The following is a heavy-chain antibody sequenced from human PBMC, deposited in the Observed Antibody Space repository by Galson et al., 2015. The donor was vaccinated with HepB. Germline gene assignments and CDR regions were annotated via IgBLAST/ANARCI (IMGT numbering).Heavy chain of an antibody. CDR3: ARDRYSPNLDAEN. CDR1: GGSISSYY. Sequence: LSLTCTVSGGSISSYYWSWIRQPPGKGLEWVGYIHYSGNTNYNPSLRSRLTILLDMSKNQFYLKVNSVTAADTAIYYCARDRYSPNLDAENWGQGALVTVSS. J-gene: IGHJ4*02. D-gene: IGHD5-18*01. V-gene: IGHV4-59*12. CDR2: IHYSGNT.